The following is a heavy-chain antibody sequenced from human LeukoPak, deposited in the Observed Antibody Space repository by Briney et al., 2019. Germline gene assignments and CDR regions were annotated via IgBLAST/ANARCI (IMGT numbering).Heavy chain of an antibody. V-gene: IGHV3-21*01. CDR2: ISSSSSYI. J-gene: IGHJ5*02. CDR1: GFTFSGYS. Sequence: GRSLRLSCAASGFTFSGYSMNWVRQAPGKGLEWVSSISSSSSYIYYADSVKGRFTISRDNAKNSLYLQMNSLRAEDTAVYYCARSDQPGGDYCSSTSCYLGWFDPWGQGTLVTVSS. CDR3: ARSDQPGGDYCSSTSCYLGWFDP. D-gene: IGHD2-2*01.